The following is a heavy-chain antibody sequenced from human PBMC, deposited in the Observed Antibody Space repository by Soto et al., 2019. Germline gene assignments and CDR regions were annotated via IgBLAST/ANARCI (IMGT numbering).Heavy chain of an antibody. CDR2: IIPIFPTP. D-gene: IGHD2-8*02. V-gene: IGHV1-69*12. CDR1: GGTFGNSA. Sequence: QVQLVQSGAEVKKPGSSVTVSCKASGGTFGNSAISWVRQAPGQGLEWMGGIIPIFPTPDYAQKFQGRVRIPADESTSTAHRELTSLRSEDTPVYYGARNTDRQQLGGNYYDGIDVWGQGTRVTVS. J-gene: IGHJ6*02. CDR3: ARNTDRQQLGGNYYDGIDV.